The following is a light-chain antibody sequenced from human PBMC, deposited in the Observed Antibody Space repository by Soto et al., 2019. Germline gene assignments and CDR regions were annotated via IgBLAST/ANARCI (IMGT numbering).Light chain of an antibody. CDR3: QQYNNWPQT. V-gene: IGKV3-15*01. CDR2: GAS. J-gene: IGKJ1*01. CDR1: QSVSSN. Sequence: ERVMTQSPATLSVSPGERATLSCGASQSVSSNLAWYQQKPGQAPRLLIYGASTRATGIPARFSGSGSGTEFTLTISSLQSEDFAVYYCQQYNNWPQTFGQGTKVDIK.